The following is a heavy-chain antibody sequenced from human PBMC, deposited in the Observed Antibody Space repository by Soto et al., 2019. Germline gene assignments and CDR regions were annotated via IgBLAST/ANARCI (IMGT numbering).Heavy chain of an antibody. CDR2: IHYSGST. J-gene: IGHJ5*02. CDR3: ARGGVAARKGRWFDP. CDR1: GGSISGYY. V-gene: IGHV4-59*01. Sequence: SETLSLTCTVSGGSISGYYWGWTRQPPGKGLEWIGYIHYSGSTNYNPSLRSRVTISVDTPKNQFSLKVNSMTAADTAIYYCARGGVAARKGRWFDPWGQGTLVTVS. D-gene: IGHD6-25*01.